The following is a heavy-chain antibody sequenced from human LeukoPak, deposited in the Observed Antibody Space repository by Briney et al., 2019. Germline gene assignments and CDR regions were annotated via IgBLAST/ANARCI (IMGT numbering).Heavy chain of an antibody. V-gene: IGHV3-7*05. CDR1: GFTFSSYW. CDR3: ARVRRSGGTCYFDY. D-gene: IGHD2-15*01. Sequence: GGSLRLSCAASGFTFSSYWMTWVRQAPGKGLEWVANIKQDGNEKYYVDSVKGRFTISRDNPKNSLYLQMNSLRAEDTAVYYCARVRRSGGTCYFDYWGQGTLVTVTS. J-gene: IGHJ4*02. CDR2: IKQDGNEK.